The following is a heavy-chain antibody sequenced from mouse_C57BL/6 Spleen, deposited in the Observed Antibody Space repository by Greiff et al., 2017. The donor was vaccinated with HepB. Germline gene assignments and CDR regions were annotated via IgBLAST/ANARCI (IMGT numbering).Heavy chain of an antibody. V-gene: IGHV2-5*01. D-gene: IGHD5-5*01. J-gene: IGHJ4*01. CDR3: AKKVGDYHYSMDD. CDR1: GFSLTSYG. CDR2: IWRGGST. Sequence: VQLKQSGPGLVQPSQSLSITCTVSGFSLTSYGVHWVRQSPGKGLEWLGVIWRGGSTDYNAAFMSRLSITKDNSKSQVFFKMNSLQADDTAIYDCAKKVGDYHYSMDDWGQGTSVTVSS.